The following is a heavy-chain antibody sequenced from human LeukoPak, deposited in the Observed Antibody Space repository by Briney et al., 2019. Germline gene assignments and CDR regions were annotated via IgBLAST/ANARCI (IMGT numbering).Heavy chain of an antibody. CDR2: ISSSSSYT. V-gene: IGHV3-11*06. J-gene: IGHJ6*02. Sequence: GGSLRLSCAAPGFTFSDYYMSWIRQAPGKGLEWVSYISSSSSYTNYADSVKGRFTISRDNAKNSLYLQMNSLRAEDTAVYYCARGMVVTAMDVWGQGTTVTVSS. CDR1: GFTFSDYY. D-gene: IGHD2-21*02. CDR3: ARGMVVTAMDV.